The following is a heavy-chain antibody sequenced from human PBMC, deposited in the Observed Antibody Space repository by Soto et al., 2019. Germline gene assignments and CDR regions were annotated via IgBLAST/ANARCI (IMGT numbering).Heavy chain of an antibody. CDR3: AMSSSPEDWFDP. V-gene: IGHV1-46*03. CDR1: GYTFTSYY. CDR2: INPSGGST. Sequence: ASVKVSCKASGYTFTSYYMHWVRQAPGQGLEWMGIINPSGGSTSYAQKFQGRVTMTRDTSTSTVYMELSSLRSEDTAVYYCAMSSSPEDWFDPWGQGTLVNVSS. D-gene: IGHD6-13*01. J-gene: IGHJ5*02.